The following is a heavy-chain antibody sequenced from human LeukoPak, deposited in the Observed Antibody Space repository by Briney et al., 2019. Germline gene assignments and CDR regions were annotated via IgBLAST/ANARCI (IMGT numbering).Heavy chain of an antibody. CDR1: GYTFTTYY. CDR2: INPRGGST. Sequence: ASVKVSCKASGYTFTTYYMHWMRQAPGQGPEWMGIINPRGGSTDYSQKFQGRITMTSDTSTSTVYMELSSLRSDDTAVYFCARVGSAAATADYWGQGTLVTVSS. D-gene: IGHD6-25*01. V-gene: IGHV1-46*01. CDR3: ARVGSAAATADY. J-gene: IGHJ4*02.